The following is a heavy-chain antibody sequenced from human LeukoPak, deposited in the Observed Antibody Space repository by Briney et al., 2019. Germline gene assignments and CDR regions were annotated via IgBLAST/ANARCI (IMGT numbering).Heavy chain of an antibody. V-gene: IGHV4-59*01. CDR2: IYYSGST. J-gene: IGHJ6*02. CDR1: GGSISSYY. D-gene: IGHD3-9*01. Sequence: PSETLSLTCTVSGGSISSYYWSWVRQPPGKGLEWVGYIYYSGSTNYNPSLKSRVTISVDTSTNQFSLKLSSVTAADTAVYYCAVSTYYDILTGYGYYYGMDVWGQGTTVTVSS. CDR3: AVSTYYDILTGYGYYYGMDV.